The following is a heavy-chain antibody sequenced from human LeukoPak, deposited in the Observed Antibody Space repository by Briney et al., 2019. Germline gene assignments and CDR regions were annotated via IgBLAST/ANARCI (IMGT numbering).Heavy chain of an antibody. D-gene: IGHD2-15*01. CDR3: ARVKYCSGGSCLSAFDX. CDR2: MNPNSGNT. V-gene: IGHV1-8*01. J-gene: IGHJ3*02. CDR1: GYTFTSYD. Sequence: VASVKVSCKASGYTFTSYDINWVRQATGQGLEWMGWMNPNSGNTGYAQKFQGRVTMTRTTSISTAYMELSSLRSEDTAVYYCARVKYCSGGSCLSAFDXXXQGTXXTVSS.